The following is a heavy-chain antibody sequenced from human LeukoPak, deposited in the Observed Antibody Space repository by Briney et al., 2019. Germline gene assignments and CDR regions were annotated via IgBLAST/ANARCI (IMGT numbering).Heavy chain of an antibody. CDR3: ARPFVGAPGAYGMDV. CDR1: GFTFTSYA. CDR2: ISSSSSYI. Sequence: GGSLRLSCAASGFTFTSYAMNWVRQAPGKGLEWVSSISSSSSYIYYADSVKGRFTISRDNAKDSLYLQMNSLRAEDTAVYYCARPFVGAPGAYGMDVWGQGTTVTVSS. J-gene: IGHJ6*02. D-gene: IGHD3-16*01. V-gene: IGHV3-21*01.